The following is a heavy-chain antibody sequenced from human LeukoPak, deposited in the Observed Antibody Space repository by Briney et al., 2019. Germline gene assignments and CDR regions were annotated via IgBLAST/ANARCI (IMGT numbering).Heavy chain of an antibody. V-gene: IGHV3-74*01. CDR2: IKSDGSST. J-gene: IGHJ6*02. CDR1: GFTFSDYW. Sequence: GGSLRLSCAASGFTFSDYWMHWVRQAPGKGLVWVSRIKSDGSSTSYADSVKGRFTITRDSAKNTLYLQMNSLRAEDTAVYYCATRTGDLSYYYGMNVWGQGTTVTVSS. CDR3: ATRTGDLSYYYGMNV. D-gene: IGHD7-27*01.